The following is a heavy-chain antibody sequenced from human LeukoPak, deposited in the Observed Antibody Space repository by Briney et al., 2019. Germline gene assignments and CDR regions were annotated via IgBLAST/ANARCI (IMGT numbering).Heavy chain of an antibody. CDR3: ARHVSGGRAFDI. J-gene: IGHJ3*02. Sequence: SEGLSVTCVDPGGSISSFYWRWIRQPPGKGLEWIGSMSDSGSTKYNPHLKSRLAISVYTSKNSVSLRLSCVTAADTAVYYCARHVSGGRAFDIWGQGKMVTVSS. CDR1: GGSISSFY. CDR2: MSDSGST. D-gene: IGHD1-26*01. V-gene: IGHV4-59*08.